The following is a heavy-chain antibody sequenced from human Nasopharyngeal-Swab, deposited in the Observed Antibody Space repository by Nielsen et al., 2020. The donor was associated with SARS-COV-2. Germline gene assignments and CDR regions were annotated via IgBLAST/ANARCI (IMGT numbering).Heavy chain of an antibody. V-gene: IGHV4-39*01. D-gene: IGHD5-18*01. CDR3: ARGGYSYGFDY. Sequence: SETLSLTCTVSGGSISSSSYDWGWIRQPPGKGLEGIGSIYYSGSTYYNPSLKSRVTISVDTSKNQCSLKLSSVTAADTAVYYCARGGYSYGFDYWGQGTLVTVSS. J-gene: IGHJ4*02. CDR2: IYYSGST. CDR1: GGSISSSSYD.